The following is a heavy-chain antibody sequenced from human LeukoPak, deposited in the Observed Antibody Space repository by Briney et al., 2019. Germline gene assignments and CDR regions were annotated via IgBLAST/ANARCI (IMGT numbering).Heavy chain of an antibody. CDR1: GGSISSSYYY. CDR3: ARHQSSGYSFGYGANDY. V-gene: IGHV4-39*01. J-gene: IGHJ4*02. Sequence: SKTLSLTCTVSGGSISSSYYYWGWIRQPPGKGLEWIGSIYDSGSTYYNPSLKSRVTISVDTSKNQFSLKLNSVTAADTAVYYCARHQSSGYSFGYGANDYWGQGTPVTVSS. D-gene: IGHD5-18*01. CDR2: IYDSGST.